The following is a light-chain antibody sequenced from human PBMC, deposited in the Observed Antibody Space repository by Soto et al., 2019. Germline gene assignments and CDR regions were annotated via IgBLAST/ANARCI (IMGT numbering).Light chain of an antibody. CDR2: EVS. J-gene: IGLJ1*01. CDR3: CSYTSSTNYV. Sequence: QSVLTQPASVSGSPGQSITISCTGTSSDISIYNYVSWYQQHPGKAPKLIIYEVSNQPSGISNRFSGAKSGNTASLTISGLQVEDEADYYCCSYTSSTNYVFGAGTKVTVL. CDR1: SSDISIYNY. V-gene: IGLV2-14*01.